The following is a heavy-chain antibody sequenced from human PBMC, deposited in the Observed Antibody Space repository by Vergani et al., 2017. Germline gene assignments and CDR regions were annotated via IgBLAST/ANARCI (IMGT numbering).Heavy chain of an antibody. J-gene: IGHJ3*02. D-gene: IGHD4-23*01. V-gene: IGHV4-31*03. Sequence: QVQLQESGPGLLKPSQTLSLTCTVSRGSLSSGSYYWSWVRQRPGKGLEWIGYIYNSGSTYYNPSLKSRVTISVDASKKQFSLKLSSVTAADTAVYYCASQDDHNGNPGAFDIWGQGTKVTVSS. CDR3: ASQDDHNGNPGAFDI. CDR2: IYNSGST. CDR1: RGSLSSGSYY.